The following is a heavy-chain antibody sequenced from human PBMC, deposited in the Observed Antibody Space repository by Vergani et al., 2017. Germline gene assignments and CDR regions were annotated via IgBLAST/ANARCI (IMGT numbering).Heavy chain of an antibody. J-gene: IGHJ4*02. CDR3: ARASKGVPETL. CDR2: IYHSGST. V-gene: IGHV4-30-2*01. Sequence: QLQLQESGSGLVKPSQTLSLTCAVSGGSISSGGYSWSWIRQPPGKGRGWIGYIYHSGSTYYNPSLKSRVTISVDRSKNQFSLKLGSVTAAATAVYYCARASKGVPETLWGQGTLVTVSS. CDR1: GGSISSGGYS. D-gene: IGHD1-14*01.